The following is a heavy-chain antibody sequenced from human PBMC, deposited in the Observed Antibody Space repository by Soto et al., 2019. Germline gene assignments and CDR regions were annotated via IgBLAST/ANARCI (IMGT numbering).Heavy chain of an antibody. D-gene: IGHD3-16*01. CDR1: GYTFSTYD. V-gene: IGHV1-8*01. J-gene: IGHJ3*02. CDR3: ANDRGPGRENDAFDI. CDR2: VNPNSGNT. Sequence: ASVKVSCKASGYTFSTYDFNWVRQATGQGLEWMGWVNPNSGNTGYAENFRGRISMTRDTSISTAYMELRSLRSEDTAIYYCANDRGPGRENDAFDIWGPGTVVTVSS.